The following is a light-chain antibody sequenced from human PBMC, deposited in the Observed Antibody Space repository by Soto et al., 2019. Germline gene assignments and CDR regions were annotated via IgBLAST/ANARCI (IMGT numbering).Light chain of an antibody. V-gene: IGKV3-20*01. CDR1: QSVSSSY. J-gene: IGKJ5*01. CDR3: QQYGSSPLVT. CDR2: GAS. Sequence: VVLTQSPGTLSLSPGERATLSCRASQSVSSSYLAWYQQNPGQAPRLLIYGASSSATGIPDRFSGSGSGTDFTLTISRLEPEDFAVYYCQQYGSSPLVTFGQGTRLEIK.